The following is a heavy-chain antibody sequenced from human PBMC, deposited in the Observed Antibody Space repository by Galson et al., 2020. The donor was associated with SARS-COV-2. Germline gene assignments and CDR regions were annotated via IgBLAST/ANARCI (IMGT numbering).Heavy chain of an antibody. CDR2: ITGSGGSI. V-gene: IGHV3-23*01. CDR3: ARLSSYYSNRDYFES. Sequence: GGSLRLSCATSGFTFSNYGMSWVRQAPGKGLEWVSAITGSGGSIYYADSMKGRFTITRDNSKNTLYLQMNSLRAEDTAVYYCARLSSYYSNRDYFESWGQGTLVTVSS. J-gene: IGHJ4*02. D-gene: IGHD6-13*01. CDR1: GFTFSNYG.